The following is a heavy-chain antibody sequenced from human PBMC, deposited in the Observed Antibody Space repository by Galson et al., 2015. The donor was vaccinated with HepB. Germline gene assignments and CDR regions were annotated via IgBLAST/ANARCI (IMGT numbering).Heavy chain of an antibody. J-gene: IGHJ4*02. Sequence: SVKVSCKASGYTFTSYGISWVRQAPGQGLEWMGWISAYNGNTNYAQKLQGRVTMTTDTSTSTAYMELRSLRSDDTAVYYCARESSGWYTHGEFDYWGQGTLVTVSS. CDR2: ISAYNGNT. D-gene: IGHD6-19*01. CDR1: GYTFTSYG. V-gene: IGHV1-18*04. CDR3: ARESSGWYTHGEFDY.